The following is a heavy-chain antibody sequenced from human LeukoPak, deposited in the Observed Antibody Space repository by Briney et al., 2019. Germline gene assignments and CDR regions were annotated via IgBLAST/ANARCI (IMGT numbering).Heavy chain of an antibody. V-gene: IGHV3-64D*06. CDR2: ISSNGGST. CDR3: VKASYCSGGSCYYELDY. CDR1: GFTFISYA. D-gene: IGHD2-15*01. J-gene: IGHJ4*02. Sequence: GGSLRLSCSASGFTFISYAMHWVRQAPGKGLEYVSAISSNGGSTYYADSVKGRFTISRDNSKNTLYLQMSSLRAEDTAVYYCVKASYCSGGSCYYELDYWGQGTLVTVSS.